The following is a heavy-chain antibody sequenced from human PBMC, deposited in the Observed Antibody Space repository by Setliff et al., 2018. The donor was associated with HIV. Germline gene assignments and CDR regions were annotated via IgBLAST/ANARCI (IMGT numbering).Heavy chain of an antibody. J-gene: IGHJ5*02. Sequence: SETLSLTCTVSGDSVRSSRYYWSWIRQPAGMGLEWIGRFDSSGSTNYNPSLKSRVTISLDTSKNQFSLKLSSLTAADTAVYYCASSSGWYGAAQFDPWGQGTRVTVSS. V-gene: IGHV4-61*02. CDR1: GDSVRSSRYY. CDR3: ASSSGWYGAAQFDP. CDR2: FDSSGST. D-gene: IGHD6-19*01.